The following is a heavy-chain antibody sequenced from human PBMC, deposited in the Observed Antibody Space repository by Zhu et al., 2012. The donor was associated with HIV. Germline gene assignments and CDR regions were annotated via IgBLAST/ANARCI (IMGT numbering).Heavy chain of an antibody. J-gene: IGHJ6*02. D-gene: IGHD2-2*01. Sequence: VRQAPGKGLVWVSRINSDGSSTSYADSVKGRFTISRDNAKNTLYLQMNSLRAEDTAVYYCARRGAATPWGMDVWGQGTTVTVSS. V-gene: IGHV3-74*01. CDR2: INSDGSST. CDR3: ARRGAATPWGMDV.